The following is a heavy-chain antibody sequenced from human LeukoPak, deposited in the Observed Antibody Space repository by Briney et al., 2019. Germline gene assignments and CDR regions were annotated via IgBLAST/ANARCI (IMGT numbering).Heavy chain of an antibody. CDR1: GDSIIPYV. Sequence: GASVKVSCKAPGDSIIPYVISWVRQARGLGLEWMGGSVPFFGTAHYAPKFQGRVTLTRDDSTSSAYMELNSLRYDDTAVYFCSTNGGPYFNSWGQGTQVTVSS. V-gene: IGHV1-69*05. CDR3: STNGGPYFNS. CDR2: SVPFFGTA. J-gene: IGHJ4*02. D-gene: IGHD6-25*01.